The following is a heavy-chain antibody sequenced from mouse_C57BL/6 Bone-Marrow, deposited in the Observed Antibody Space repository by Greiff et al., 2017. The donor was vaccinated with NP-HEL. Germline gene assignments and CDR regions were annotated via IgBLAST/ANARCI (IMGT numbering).Heavy chain of an antibody. V-gene: IGHV1-81*01. J-gene: IGHJ4*01. CDR1: GYTFTSYG. D-gene: IGHD1-1*02. Sequence: VQLQQSGAELARPGASVKLSCKASGYTFTSYGISWVKQRTGQGLEWIGEIYPRSGNTYYNEKFKGKATLTADKSSSTAYMELRSLTSEDSAVYFCARLGGYYAMDYWGQGTSVTVSA. CDR3: ARLGGYYAMDY. CDR2: IYPRSGNT.